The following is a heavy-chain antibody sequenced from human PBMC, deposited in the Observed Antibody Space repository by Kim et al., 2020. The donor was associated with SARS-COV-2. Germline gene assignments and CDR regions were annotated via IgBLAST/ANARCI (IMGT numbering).Heavy chain of an antibody. D-gene: IGHD6-19*01. CDR1: GYTFTTYD. Sequence: ALVKVSCKASGYTFTTYDVSWVRQAPGQGLEWMGWISVYNGNTNYVQNLQGRVTMTADTSTSTAYMELRSLRSDDTAVYYCARLRSGWFVGYFDYWGQGTLVTVSS. J-gene: IGHJ4*02. CDR3: ARLRSGWFVGYFDY. CDR2: ISVYNGNT. V-gene: IGHV1-18*01.